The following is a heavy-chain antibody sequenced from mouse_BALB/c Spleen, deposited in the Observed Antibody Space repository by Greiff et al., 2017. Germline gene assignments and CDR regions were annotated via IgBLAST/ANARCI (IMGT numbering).Heavy chain of an antibody. CDR2: IDPSDSET. CDR1: GYSFTSYW. Sequence: QVQLQQSGPQLVRPGASVKISCKASGYSFTSYWMHWVKQRPGQGLEWIGMIDPSDSETRLNQKFKDKATLTVDKSSSTAYMQLSSPTSEDSAVYYCAPTGYGSSYGYAMDYWGQGTSVTVSS. V-gene: IGHV1-74*01. CDR3: APTGYGSSYGYAMDY. D-gene: IGHD1-1*01. J-gene: IGHJ4*01.